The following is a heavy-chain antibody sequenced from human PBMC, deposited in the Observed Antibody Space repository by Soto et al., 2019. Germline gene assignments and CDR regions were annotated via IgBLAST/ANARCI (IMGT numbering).Heavy chain of an antibody. J-gene: IGHJ5*02. CDR2: IYHSGST. CDR1: SGSISSSNW. Sequence: PSETLSLTCAVSSGSISSSNWWSRVRQPPGKGLEWIGEIYHSGSTNYNPSLKSRVTISVDKSKNQFSLKLSSVTAADTAVYYCARRMVRGARREKNWFDPWGQGTLVTVSS. V-gene: IGHV4-4*02. CDR3: ARRMVRGARREKNWFDP. D-gene: IGHD3-10*01.